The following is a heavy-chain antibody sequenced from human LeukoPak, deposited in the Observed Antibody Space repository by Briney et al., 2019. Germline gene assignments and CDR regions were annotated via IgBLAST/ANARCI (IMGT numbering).Heavy chain of an antibody. Sequence: GASVKVSCKASGGTFSSYAISWVRQAPGQGLEWMGGIIPIFGTANYAQKFQGRVTITADKSTSTAYMELSSLRSEDTAVYYCARERLGAPARVDRQDDYWGQGTLVTVSS. D-gene: IGHD1-26*01. CDR2: IIPIFGTA. V-gene: IGHV1-69*06. J-gene: IGHJ4*02. CDR3: ARERLGAPARVDRQDDY. CDR1: GGTFSSYA.